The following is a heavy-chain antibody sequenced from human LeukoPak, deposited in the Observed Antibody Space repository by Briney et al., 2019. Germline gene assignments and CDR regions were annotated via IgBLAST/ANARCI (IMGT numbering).Heavy chain of an antibody. D-gene: IGHD7-27*01. CDR2: INADGSTT. V-gene: IGHV3-74*01. Sequence: QSGGSLRLSCAASGFTFSSYWMHWVRQVPGKGLVWVSRINADGSTTTYADSVKGRFIISRDNAKNTVYLQVNSLRPEDTAVYYCATEATLGHWGQGTLVTVSS. CDR3: ATEATLGH. CDR1: GFTFSSYW. J-gene: IGHJ4*02.